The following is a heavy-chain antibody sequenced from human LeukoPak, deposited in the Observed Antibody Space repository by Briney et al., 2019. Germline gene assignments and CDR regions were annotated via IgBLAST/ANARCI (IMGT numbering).Heavy chain of an antibody. CDR3: ARGEWNGGFDP. V-gene: IGHV4-30-4*01. CDR2: IYYSGST. D-gene: IGHD1-1*01. J-gene: IGHJ5*02. Sequence: PSQTLSLTCTVSGGSISSGDYYWSWIRQPPGKGLERIGYIYYSGSTYYNPSLKSRVTISVDTSKNQFSLKLSSVTAADTAVYYCARGEWNGGFDPWGQGTLVTVSS. CDR1: GGSISSGDYY.